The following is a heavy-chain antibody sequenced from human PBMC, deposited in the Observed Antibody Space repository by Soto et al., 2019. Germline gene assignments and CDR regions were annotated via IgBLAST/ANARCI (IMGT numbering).Heavy chain of an antibody. D-gene: IGHD2-15*01. CDR3: ARDEVVAATNYYYYYYMDV. Sequence: GGSLRLSCAASGFTFSSYSMNWVRQAPGKGLEWVSYISSSSSTIYYADSVKGRFTISRDNAKNSLYLQMNSLRAEDTAVYYCARDEVVAATNYYYYYYMDVWGKGTTVTVSS. CDR2: ISSSSSTI. CDR1: GFTFSSYS. J-gene: IGHJ6*03. V-gene: IGHV3-48*01.